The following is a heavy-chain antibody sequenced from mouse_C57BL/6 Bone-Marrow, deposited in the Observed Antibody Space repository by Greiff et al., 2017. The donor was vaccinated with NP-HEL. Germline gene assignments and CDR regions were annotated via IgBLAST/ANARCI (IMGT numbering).Heavy chain of an antibody. CDR2: ISGGGGNT. CDR1: GFTFSSYT. CDR3: ARLGGWYFDY. D-gene: IGHD2-3*01. Sequence: EVQVVESGGGLVKPGGSLKLSCAASGFTFSSYTMSWVRQTPEKRLEWVATISGGGGNTYYPDSVKGRFTISRDNAKNTLYLQMSSLRSEDTALYYCARLGGWYFDYWGQGTTLTVSS. V-gene: IGHV5-9*01. J-gene: IGHJ2*01.